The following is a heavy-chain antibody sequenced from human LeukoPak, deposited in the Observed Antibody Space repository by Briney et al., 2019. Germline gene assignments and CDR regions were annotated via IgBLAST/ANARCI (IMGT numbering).Heavy chain of an antibody. V-gene: IGHV4-34*01. CDR2: INHSGST. D-gene: IGHD3-22*01. CDR3: ARGGPAPDSSGYYYFDY. Sequence: PSETLSLTCAVYGGSFSGYYWSWIRQPPGKGLEWIGEINHSGSTNCNPSLKSRVTISVDTSKNQFSLKLSSVTAADTAVYYCARGGPAPDSSGYYYFDYWGQGTLVTVSS. J-gene: IGHJ4*02. CDR1: GGSFSGYY.